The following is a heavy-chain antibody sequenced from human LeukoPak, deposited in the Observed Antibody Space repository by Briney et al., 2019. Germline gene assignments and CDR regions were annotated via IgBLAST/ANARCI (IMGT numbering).Heavy chain of an antibody. CDR2: ISSSSSTI. V-gene: IGHV3-48*01. Sequence: GGSLRLSCAASGFTFSSYSMNWVRQAPGKGLEWVSYISSSSSTIYYADSVKGRFTISRDNAKNSLYLQMNSLRAEDTAVYYCARHVSSGSPSYYFDYWGQGTLVTVSS. CDR1: GFTFSSYS. CDR3: ARHVSSGSPSYYFDY. J-gene: IGHJ4*02. D-gene: IGHD3-10*01.